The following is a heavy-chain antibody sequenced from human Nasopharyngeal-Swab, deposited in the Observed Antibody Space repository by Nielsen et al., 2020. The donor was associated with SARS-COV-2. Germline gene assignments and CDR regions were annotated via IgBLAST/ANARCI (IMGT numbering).Heavy chain of an antibody. CDR1: GFTFSRYT. J-gene: IGHJ4*02. Sequence: GGYLKISCAASGFTFSRYTMHWVRQAPGKGLDWVAVISYDGSNKYYADSVKGRFTISRDISKNTLYLQMNSLRAEDTPVFYCASTPLDSSGYYYAFHYWGRGTLVTVSS. CDR3: ASTPLDSSGYYYAFHY. D-gene: IGHD3-22*01. CDR2: ISYDGSNK. V-gene: IGHV3-30-3*01.